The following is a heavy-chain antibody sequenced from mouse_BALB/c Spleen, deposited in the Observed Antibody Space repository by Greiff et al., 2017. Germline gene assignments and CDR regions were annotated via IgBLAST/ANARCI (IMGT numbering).Heavy chain of an antibody. D-gene: IGHD2-3*01. J-gene: IGHJ4*01. CDR2: IWTGGGT. Sequence: VKLVESGPGLVAPSQSLSITCTVSGFSLTSYDISWIRQPPGKGLEWLGVIWTGGGTNYNSAFMSRLSISKDNSKSQVFLKMNSLQTDDTAIYYCVSARWFRAMDYWGQGTSVTVSS. CDR3: VSARWFRAMDY. CDR1: GFSLTSYD. V-gene: IGHV2-9-2*01.